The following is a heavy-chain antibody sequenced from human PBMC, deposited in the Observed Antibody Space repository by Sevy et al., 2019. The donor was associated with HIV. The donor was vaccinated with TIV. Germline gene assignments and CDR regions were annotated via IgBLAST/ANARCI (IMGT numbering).Heavy chain of an antibody. J-gene: IGHJ3*02. CDR2: IYYSGST. CDR1: GGSISSYY. Sequence: SETLSLTCTASGGSISSYYWSWIRQPPGKGLEWIGYIYYSGSTNYNPSLKSRVTISVDTSKNQLSLKLSSVTAADTAVYYCARDRTYYYGSGKNNAFDIWGQGTLVTVSS. CDR3: ARDRTYYYGSGKNNAFDI. D-gene: IGHD3-10*01. V-gene: IGHV4-59*01.